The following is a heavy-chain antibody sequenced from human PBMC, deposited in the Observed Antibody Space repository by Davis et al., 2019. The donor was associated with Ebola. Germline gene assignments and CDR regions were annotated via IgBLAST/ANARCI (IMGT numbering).Heavy chain of an antibody. D-gene: IGHD2-2*01. CDR3: AREDVVVPAASLAARAEYYYYGMDV. CDR2: INPNSGGT. V-gene: IGHV1-2*02. CDR1: GYTFTGYY. Sequence: ASVKVSCKASGYTFTGYYMHWVRQAPGQGLEWMGWINPNSGGTNYAQKFQGRVTMTRDTSISTAYMELSRLRSDDTAVYYCAREDVVVPAASLAARAEYYYYGMDVWGQGTTVTVSS. J-gene: IGHJ6*02.